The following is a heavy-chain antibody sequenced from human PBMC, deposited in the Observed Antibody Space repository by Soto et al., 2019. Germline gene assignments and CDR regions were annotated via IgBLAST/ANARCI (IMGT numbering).Heavy chain of an antibody. J-gene: IGHJ5*02. Sequence: GGSLRLSCAASGFAFSDYSMNWVRQAPGKGLEWVSNIGRGSGSGTLYYADSVKGRFTISRDNAKNSVFLQMNSLRDEDTAVYYCAREINWGEGGAWGQGTLLTVSS. CDR3: AREINWGEGGA. D-gene: IGHD3-10*01. V-gene: IGHV3-48*02. CDR1: GFAFSDYS. CDR2: IGRGSGSGTL.